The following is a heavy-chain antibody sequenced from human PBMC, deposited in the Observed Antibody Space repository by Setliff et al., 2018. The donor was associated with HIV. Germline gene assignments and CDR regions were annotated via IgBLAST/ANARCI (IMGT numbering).Heavy chain of an antibody. Sequence: ASVKVSCKVSGYSFINNYMHWVQQAPGKGLEWMGLVDPEDGATIYAEKFQGRVTITADTSTDTAYMELSSLRSEDTAVYYCATTYSSGSANNWFDPWGQGTLVTAPQ. V-gene: IGHV1-69-2*01. CDR2: VDPEDGAT. CDR1: GYSFINNY. D-gene: IGHD6-19*01. CDR3: ATTYSSGSANNWFDP. J-gene: IGHJ5*02.